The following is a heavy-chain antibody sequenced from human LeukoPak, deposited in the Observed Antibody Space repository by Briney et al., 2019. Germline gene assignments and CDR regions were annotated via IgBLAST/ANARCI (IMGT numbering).Heavy chain of an antibody. CDR1: GDSVSSDSVT. V-gene: IGHV6-1*01. Sequence: SQTLSLSRAISGDSVSSDSVTWNWIRQSPSRGLEWLGRTYYRSKWYNNYAKSVESRISINPDTSKNQFSLQLNSVTPEDTAVYYCTRNRLWANDIWGQGTLVTVSS. CDR3: TRNRLWANDI. D-gene: IGHD1-26*01. J-gene: IGHJ3*02. CDR2: TYYRSKWYN.